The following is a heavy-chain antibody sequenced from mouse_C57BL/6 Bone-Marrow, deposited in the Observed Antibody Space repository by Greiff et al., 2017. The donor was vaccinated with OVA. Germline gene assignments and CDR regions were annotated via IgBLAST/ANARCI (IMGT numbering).Heavy chain of an antibody. CDR3: ARAGSYLFDY. D-gene: IGHD1-1*02. CDR2: IYPGDGST. Sequence: QVQLQQSGPELVKPGASVKMSCKASGYTFTSYWITWVKQRPGQGLEWIGGIYPGDGSTNYNGKFKGKATLTVDTSSSTAYMQLSSLTSEDSAVYFCARAGSYLFDYWGQGTTLTVSS. CDR1: GYTFTSYW. V-gene: IGHV1-55*01. J-gene: IGHJ2*01.